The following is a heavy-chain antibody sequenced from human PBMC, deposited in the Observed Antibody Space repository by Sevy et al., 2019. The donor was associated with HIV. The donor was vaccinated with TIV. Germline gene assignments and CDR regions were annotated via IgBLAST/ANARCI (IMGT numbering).Heavy chain of an antibody. J-gene: IGHJ4*02. V-gene: IGHV3-64*02. CDR3: ARGAAFWSGYTDY. Sequence: GGSLRLSCAASGFTFSSYAMHWVRQAPGKGLECVAAINSNGVTTYYADSVKGRFTISRDNFKNTLYLQMGSLRAEDMAVYYCARGAAFWSGYTDYWGQGTLVTVSS. CDR1: GFTFSSYA. D-gene: IGHD3-3*01. CDR2: INSNGVTT.